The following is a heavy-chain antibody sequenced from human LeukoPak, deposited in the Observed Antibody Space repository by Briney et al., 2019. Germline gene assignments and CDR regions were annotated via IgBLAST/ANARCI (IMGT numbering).Heavy chain of an antibody. CDR3: ARGPDYYDSSGLFDY. Sequence: SETLSLTCTVSGGSISSYYWSWIRQPPGKGLEWIGYIYYSGSTNYNPSLKSRVTISVDTSKNQFSLKLSSVTAADTAVYYCARGPDYYDSSGLFDYWGQGTLVTVSS. V-gene: IGHV4-59*13. CDR2: IYYSGST. J-gene: IGHJ4*02. CDR1: GGSISSYY. D-gene: IGHD3-22*01.